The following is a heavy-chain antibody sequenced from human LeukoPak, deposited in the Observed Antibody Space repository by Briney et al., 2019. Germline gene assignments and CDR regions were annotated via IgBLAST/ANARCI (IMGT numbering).Heavy chain of an antibody. V-gene: IGHV3-15*01. CDR3: TTDVIYSYGYRSNPDY. Sequence: GGSLRLSCAASGFTFSSYAMSWVRQAPGKGLEWVGRIKSKTDGGTTDYAAPVKGRFTISRDDSKNTLYLQMNSLKTEDTAVYYCTTDVIYSYGYRSNPDYWGQGTLVTVSS. CDR2: IKSKTDGGTT. D-gene: IGHD5-18*01. CDR1: GFTFSSYA. J-gene: IGHJ4*02.